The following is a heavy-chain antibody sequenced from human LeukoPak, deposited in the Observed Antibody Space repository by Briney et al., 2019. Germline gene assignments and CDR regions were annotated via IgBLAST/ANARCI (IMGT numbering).Heavy chain of an antibody. Sequence: PGGSLRLSCAASGFTFSSYAMSWVRQAPGKGLEWIGYIYYSGSTNYNPSLKSRVTISVDTSKNQFSLKLSSVTAADTAVYYCARLGQLVPYYFDYWGQGTLVTVSS. CDR1: GFTFSSYA. J-gene: IGHJ4*02. V-gene: IGHV4-59*01. CDR2: IYYSGST. D-gene: IGHD6-6*01. CDR3: ARLGQLVPYYFDY.